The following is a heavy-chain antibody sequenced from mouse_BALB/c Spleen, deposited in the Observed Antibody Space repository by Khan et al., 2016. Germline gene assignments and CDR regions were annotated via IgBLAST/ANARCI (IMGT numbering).Heavy chain of an antibody. CDR2: INPDSSTI. CDR1: GFDFSRYW. J-gene: IGHJ1*01. V-gene: IGHV4-1*02. CDR3: GSTVWYFDV. Sequence: EVKLLESGGGLVQPGGSLKLSCAASGFDFSRYWMSWVRQAPGKGLEWIGEINPDSSTINYTPSLKDKFIISRDNAKNTLYLQMSKVRSEDTAFYYCGSTVWYFDVWGAGTTVTVSS.